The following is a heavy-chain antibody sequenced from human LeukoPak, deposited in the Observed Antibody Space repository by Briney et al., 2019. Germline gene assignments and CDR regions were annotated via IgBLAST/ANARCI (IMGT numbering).Heavy chain of an antibody. Sequence: SETLSLTCSVSGYSIDSGYFWGWIRQPPGKGLEWIGSVFHSGIVYYNPSLKSRVSLLVDTSKNQFSLKVTSVTAADTAVYFCAREGAARQNFEHWGRGALVTVSS. D-gene: IGHD6-6*01. CDR3: AREGAARQNFEH. V-gene: IGHV4-38-2*02. J-gene: IGHJ4*02. CDR1: GYSIDSGYF. CDR2: VFHSGIV.